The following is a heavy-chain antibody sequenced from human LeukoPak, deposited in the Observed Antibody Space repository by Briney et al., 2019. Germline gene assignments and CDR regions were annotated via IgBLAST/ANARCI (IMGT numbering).Heavy chain of an antibody. D-gene: IGHD6-19*01. CDR2: IYYSGST. Sequence: SETLSLTCTVSGGSISSSSYYWGWIRQHPGTGLEWIGSIYYSGSTYYNPSLKSRVTISVDTSKNQFSLKLSSVTAADTAVYYCARLYSSGWYADDYWGQGTLVTVSS. J-gene: IGHJ4*02. CDR3: ARLYSSGWYADDY. CDR1: GGSISSSSYY. V-gene: IGHV4-39*01.